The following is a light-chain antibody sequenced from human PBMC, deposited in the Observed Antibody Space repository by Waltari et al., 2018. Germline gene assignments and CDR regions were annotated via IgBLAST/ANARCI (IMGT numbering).Light chain of an antibody. J-gene: IGLJ2*01. V-gene: IGLV3-21*02. CDR3: QVWDSRSDHVV. CDR2: ENS. Sequence: NPQRPAPAPWMFFHENSDGPSVIPERISGPNSVNMATLSISRVEAGDEADYYCQVWDSRSDHVVFGGGTKLTVL.